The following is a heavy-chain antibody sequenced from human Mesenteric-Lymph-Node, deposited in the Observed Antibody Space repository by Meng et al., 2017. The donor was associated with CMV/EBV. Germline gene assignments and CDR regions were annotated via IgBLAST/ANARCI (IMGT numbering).Heavy chain of an antibody. Sequence: ALVKVSCKASGYSFSNYGISWVRQAPGQGLEWMGWISAYNGHTNYAQKFQGRVTMTTDTSTSTGYMELRSLRSDDSAVYYCARDSKPALQFLGLDYYYYGMDVWGQGTTVTVSS. D-gene: IGHD4-11*01. CDR3: ARDSKPALQFLGLDYYYYGMDV. V-gene: IGHV1-18*01. CDR2: ISAYNGHT. J-gene: IGHJ6*02. CDR1: GYSFSNYG.